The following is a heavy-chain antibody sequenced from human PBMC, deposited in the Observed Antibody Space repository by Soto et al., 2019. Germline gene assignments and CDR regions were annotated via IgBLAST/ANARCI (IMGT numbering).Heavy chain of an antibody. J-gene: IGHJ4*02. CDR1: GGSISRSSYY. V-gene: IGHV4-39*01. Sequence: SETLSLTCTVSGGSISRSSYYWGWIRQPPGKGLEWIGSIYYSGSTYYNPSLKSRVTIFVDTSKNQFSLKLSSVTAADTAVYYCVSRPHYGLGSYYTPDDYRGQGTLVTVSS. CDR2: IYYSGST. D-gene: IGHD3-10*01. CDR3: VSRPHYGLGSYYTPDDY.